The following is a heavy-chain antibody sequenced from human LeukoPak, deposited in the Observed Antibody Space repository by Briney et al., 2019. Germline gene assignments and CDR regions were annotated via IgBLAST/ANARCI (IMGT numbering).Heavy chain of an antibody. D-gene: IGHD3-10*01. J-gene: IGHJ3*02. CDR1: GFTFDDYG. V-gene: IGHV3-20*01. CDR2: INWNGGST. Sequence: GGSLRLSCAASGFTFDDYGMSWVRQAPGKGLEWVSGINWNGGSTGYADSVKGRFTISRDNAKNSLYLQMNSLRAEDTALYHCARGSLWFGELSQSAFDIWGQGTMVIVSS. CDR3: ARGSLWFGELSQSAFDI.